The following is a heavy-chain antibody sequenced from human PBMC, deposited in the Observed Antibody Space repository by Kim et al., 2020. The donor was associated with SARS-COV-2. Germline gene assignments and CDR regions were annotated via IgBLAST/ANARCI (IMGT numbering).Heavy chain of an antibody. D-gene: IGHD3-16*01. CDR3: ARDSYGFDL. CDR2: ISYDGNDK. J-gene: IGHJ2*01. Sequence: GGSLRLSCAASGFTFSNFGMHWVRQAPGKGLEWVTFISYDGNDKYYADSVKGRFTISGDNSENTLYLQMNSLGADDTALYYCARDSYGFDLWGRGTLGTV. V-gene: IGHV3-33*05. CDR1: GFTFSNFG.